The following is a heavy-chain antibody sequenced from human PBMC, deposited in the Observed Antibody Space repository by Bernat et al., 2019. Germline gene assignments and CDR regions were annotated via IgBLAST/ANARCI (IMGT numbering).Heavy chain of an antibody. CDR2: ISYDGSDK. CDR3: AKDHDIVVGYFDY. J-gene: IGHJ4*02. CDR1: GFSFTSYG. V-gene: IGHV3-30*18. D-gene: IGHD2-15*01. Sequence: QVQLVESGGGVVQPGRSLRLSCAASGFSFTSYGMHWVRQAPGKGLEWVAVISYDGSDKYYVDSVKGRFTISRDNSKNTLYLQMNSLRSEDTAVYYCAKDHDIVVGYFDYWGQGALVTVSS.